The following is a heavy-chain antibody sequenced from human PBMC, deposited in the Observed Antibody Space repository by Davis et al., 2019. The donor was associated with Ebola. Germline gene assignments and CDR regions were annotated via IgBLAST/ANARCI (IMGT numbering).Heavy chain of an antibody. D-gene: IGHD1-7*01. CDR2: IRSHDEKD. CDR3: AKGTGNYGGAAAS. Sequence: GESLKIPRVGPGFSSSEFGMSWVRQRPGEGLAWVSTIRSHDEKDDYAGSVQGRFTISRDNSKNTLYLQMDSLKVEDTAIYYCAKGTGNYGGAAASWGQGTLVTVSS. CDR1: GFSSSEFG. V-gene: IGHV3-23*01. J-gene: IGHJ5*02.